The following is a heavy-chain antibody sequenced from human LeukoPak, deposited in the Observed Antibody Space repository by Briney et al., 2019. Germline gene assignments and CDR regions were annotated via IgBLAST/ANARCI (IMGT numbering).Heavy chain of an antibody. V-gene: IGHV1-69*06. CDR1: GGTFSSYA. J-gene: IGHJ4*02. CDR2: IIPIFGTA. Sequence: RASVKVSCKASGGTFSSYAISWVRQAPGQGLEWMGGIIPIFGTANYAQKFQGRVTITADKSTSTAYMELSSLRSEDTAVYYCARCSWPIFDYWGQGTLVTVSS. D-gene: IGHD6-13*01. CDR3: ARCSWPIFDY.